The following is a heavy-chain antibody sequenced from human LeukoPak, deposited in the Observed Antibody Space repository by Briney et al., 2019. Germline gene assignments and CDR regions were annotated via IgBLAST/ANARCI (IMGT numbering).Heavy chain of an antibody. V-gene: IGHV4-59*11. J-gene: IGHJ3*02. CDR3: ARLLDNDSSGDPDTFDM. Sequence: TASETLSLTCTVSDGFISRHYWSWIRQPPGKGLEWIGYIYYSGRTKWNPSLQSRVTVSLDTSENNFSLKLTSVTAADTAVYYCARLLDNDSSGDPDTFDMWGQGTVVTVSS. D-gene: IGHD3-22*01. CDR2: IYYSGRT. CDR1: DGFISRHY.